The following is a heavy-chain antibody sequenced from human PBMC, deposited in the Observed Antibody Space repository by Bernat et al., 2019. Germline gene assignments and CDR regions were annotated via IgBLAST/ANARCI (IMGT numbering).Heavy chain of an antibody. V-gene: IGHV3-53*02. CDR2: IYSGAST. Sequence: EVQLVETGGGLIQPGGSLRLSCAASGFTVSSNYMSWVRQAPGKGLVWVSVIYSGASTYYADSVKVRFTIARDNSKNTLYLQMNSLRAEDTAVYYCARDGVHCSGGSCYPCDYWGQGTLVNVSS. CDR1: GFTVSSNY. J-gene: IGHJ4*02. CDR3: ARDGVHCSGGSCYPCDY. D-gene: IGHD2-15*01.